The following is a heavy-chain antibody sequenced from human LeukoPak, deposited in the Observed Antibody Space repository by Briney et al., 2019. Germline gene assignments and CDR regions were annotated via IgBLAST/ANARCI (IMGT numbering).Heavy chain of an antibody. Sequence: SETLSLTCTVSGGSISSYYWSWIGQPPGKGLEWIGYIYYSGSTNYKPSLKSRVTISVDTSKNQFSLKLSSVTAADTAVYYCARQGGGFWYFDLWGRGTLVTVSS. CDR1: GGSISSYY. D-gene: IGHD6-25*01. J-gene: IGHJ2*01. CDR3: ARQGGGFWYFDL. V-gene: IGHV4-59*08. CDR2: IYYSGST.